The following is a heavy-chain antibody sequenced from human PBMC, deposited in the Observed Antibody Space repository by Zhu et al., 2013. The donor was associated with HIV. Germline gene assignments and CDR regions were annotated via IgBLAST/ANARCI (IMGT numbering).Heavy chain of an antibody. J-gene: IGHJ5*02. CDR2: IIPIFGTA. V-gene: IGHV1-69*01. CDR1: GGTFSSYA. D-gene: IGHD2-15*01. CDR3: ASMYCSGGSCYSAWFDP. Sequence: QVQLVQSGAEVKKPGSSVKVSCKASGGTFSSYAISWVRQAPGQGLEWMGGIIPIFGTANYAQKFQGRVTITADESTSTAYMELSSLRSEDTAVYYCASMYCSGGSCYSAWFDPWGQGTLVTVSS.